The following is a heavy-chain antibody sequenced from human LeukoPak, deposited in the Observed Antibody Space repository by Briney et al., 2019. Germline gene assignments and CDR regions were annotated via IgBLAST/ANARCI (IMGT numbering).Heavy chain of an antibody. CDR2: INHSGIT. CDR1: GGSFSGYY. V-gene: IGHV4-34*01. Sequence: SETLSLTCAVYGGSFSGYYWTWIRQPPGKGLEWIGEINHSGITNYNPSLKSRVTISVDTSKNQFSLKLSSVTAADTAVYYCARGEDYYDQWYFDYWGQGTLVTVSS. D-gene: IGHD3-22*01. CDR3: ARGEDYYDQWYFDY. J-gene: IGHJ4*02.